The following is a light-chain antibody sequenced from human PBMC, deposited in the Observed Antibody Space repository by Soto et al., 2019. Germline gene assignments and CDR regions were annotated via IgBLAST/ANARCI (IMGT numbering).Light chain of an antibody. J-gene: IGKJ1*01. V-gene: IGKV3-20*01. CDR1: QSVTSNY. CDR2: GAS. Sequence: ESALTQAAGTVSLYPGDRATLSCRASQSVTSNYLAWYQQKPGQAPRLLIYGASSRAPGIPDRFSGSGSGTDFTLAISRLEPEDFAVYYCQQYGGSPVTFGQGTKVDIK. CDR3: QQYGGSPVT.